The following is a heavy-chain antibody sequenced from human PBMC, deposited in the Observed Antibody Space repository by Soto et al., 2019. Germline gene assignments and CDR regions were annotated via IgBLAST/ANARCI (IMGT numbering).Heavy chain of an antibody. CDR2: ISVYNGNT. Sequence: QVQLVQSGAEVKKPGASVKVSCKASGYNFTSYGISWVRQAPGQGLEWMGWISVYNGNTNYAQKLQGRVTMTTDTSTSTVYMELRSLRSDETAVYYCARDRGYNWNYGWFDPWGQGTVVTVSS. V-gene: IGHV1-18*01. CDR1: GYNFTSYG. J-gene: IGHJ5*02. D-gene: IGHD1-7*01. CDR3: ARDRGYNWNYGWFDP.